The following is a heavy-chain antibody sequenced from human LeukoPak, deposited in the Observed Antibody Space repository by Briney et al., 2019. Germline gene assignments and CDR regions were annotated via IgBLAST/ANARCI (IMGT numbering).Heavy chain of an antibody. V-gene: IGHV3-21*06. Sequence: GGSLRLSCAASGFTFSTYTMNWVPQAPGKGLECGSSITSGGGYTYYADSVKGRFTTSRDDAKNSLSLRLDSLRAEDTAVYSCARGHYDVLTSSYKWTPDYWGQGTLVTVSS. CDR1: GFTFSTYT. CDR2: ITSGGGYT. D-gene: IGHD3-9*01. CDR3: ARGHYDVLTSSYKWTPDY. J-gene: IGHJ4*02.